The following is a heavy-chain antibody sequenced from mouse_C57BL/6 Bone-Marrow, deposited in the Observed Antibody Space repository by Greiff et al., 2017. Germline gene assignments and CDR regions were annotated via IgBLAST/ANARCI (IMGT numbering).Heavy chain of an antibody. V-gene: IGHV1-52*01. J-gene: IGHJ2*01. CDR1: GYTFTSYW. Sequence: QVQLQQPGAELVRPGSSVKLSCKASGYTFTSYWMHWVKQRPIQGLEWIGNIDPSDSETHYNQKFKDKATLTVDKSSSTAYMQLSSLTSEDSAVYYCARRGNYYGPLVFDYWGQGTALTVSS. CDR2: IDPSDSET. CDR3: ARRGNYYGPLVFDY. D-gene: IGHD1-1*01.